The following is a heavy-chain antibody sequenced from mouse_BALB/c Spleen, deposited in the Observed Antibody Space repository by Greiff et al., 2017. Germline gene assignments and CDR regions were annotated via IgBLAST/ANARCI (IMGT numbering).Heavy chain of an antibody. J-gene: IGHJ4*01. D-gene: IGHD2-1*01. V-gene: IGHV3-8*02. Sequence: VQLKESGPSLVKPSQTLSLTCSVTGDSITSGYWNWIRKFPGNKLEYMGYISYSGSTYYNPSLKSRISITRDTSKNQYYLQLNSVTTEDTATYYCARYGNYLYYYAMDYWGQGTSVTVSS. CDR3: ARYGNYLYYYAMDY. CDR1: GDSITSGY. CDR2: ISYSGST.